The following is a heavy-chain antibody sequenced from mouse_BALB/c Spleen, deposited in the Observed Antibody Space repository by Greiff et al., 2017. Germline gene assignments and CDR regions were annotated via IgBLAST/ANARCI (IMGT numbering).Heavy chain of an antibody. D-gene: IGHD2-1*01. Sequence: VQLVESGAELARPGASVKLSCKASGYTFTSYWMQWVKQRPGQGLEWIGYINPSTGYTEYNQKFKDKATLTADKSSSTAYMQLSSLTSEDSAVYYCARDYYGNYLFAYWGQGTLVTVSA. V-gene: IGHV1-4*01. CDR3: ARDYYGNYLFAY. CDR1: GYTFTSYW. CDR2: INPSTGYT. J-gene: IGHJ3*01.